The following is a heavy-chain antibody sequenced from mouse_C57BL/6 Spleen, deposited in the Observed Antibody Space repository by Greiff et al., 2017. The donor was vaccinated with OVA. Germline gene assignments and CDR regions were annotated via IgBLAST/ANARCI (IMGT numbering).Heavy chain of an antibody. V-gene: IGHV1-5*01. CDR2: IYPGNSDT. CDR1: GYTFTSYW. D-gene: IGHD2-4*01. CDR3: TRGHYDYDVIIFDY. Sequence: EVQLQQSGPVLARPGASVKMSCKTSGYTFTSYWMHWVKQRPGQGLEWIGAIYPGNSDTSYNQKFKGKAKLTAVTSASTAYMELSSLTNEDSAVYYCTRGHYDYDVIIFDYWGQGTTLTVSS. J-gene: IGHJ2*01.